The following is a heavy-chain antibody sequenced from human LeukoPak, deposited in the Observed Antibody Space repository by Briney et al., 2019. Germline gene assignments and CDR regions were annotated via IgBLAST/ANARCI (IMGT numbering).Heavy chain of an antibody. CDR3: ARVLDTATNWFDP. Sequence: SETLSLTCSVSGGSISDFYWSWIRQPPGKGLEWIGSIYYRGSTYYNSSLNSRVTISVDTSKNQFSLKLSSVTAADAAVYYCARVLDTATNWFDPWGQGTLVTVSS. CDR1: GGSISDFY. V-gene: IGHV4-39*01. J-gene: IGHJ5*02. CDR2: IYYRGST. D-gene: IGHD5-18*01.